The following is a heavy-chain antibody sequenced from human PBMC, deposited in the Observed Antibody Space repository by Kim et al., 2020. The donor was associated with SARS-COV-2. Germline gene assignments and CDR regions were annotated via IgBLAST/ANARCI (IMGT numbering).Heavy chain of an antibody. CDR3: AKDRTYRFGEADDFDI. J-gene: IGHJ3*02. V-gene: IGHV3-33*06. CDR1: GFTFSSYG. Sequence: GGSLRLSCAASGFTFSSYGMHWVRQAPGKGLEWVAVIWYDGSNKYYADSVKGRFTISRDNSKNTLYLQMNSLRAEDTAVYYCAKDRTYRFGEADDFDIWGQGTMVTVSS. CDR2: IWYDGSNK. D-gene: IGHD3-10*01.